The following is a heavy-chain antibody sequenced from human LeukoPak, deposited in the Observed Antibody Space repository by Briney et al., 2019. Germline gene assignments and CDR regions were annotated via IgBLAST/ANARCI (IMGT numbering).Heavy chain of an antibody. V-gene: IGHV1-8*03. D-gene: IGHD2-2*02. J-gene: IGHJ4*02. CDR3: ARGLGYCSSTSCYNLFDY. CDR2: MNPNSGNT. CDR1: GYTFTSYD. Sequence: ASVKVSCKASGYTFTSYDINWVRQATGQGLEWMGWMNPNSGNTGYAQKFQGRVTITRNTSISTAYMELSSLRSEDTAVYYCARGLGYCSSTSCYNLFDYWGQGTLVTVSS.